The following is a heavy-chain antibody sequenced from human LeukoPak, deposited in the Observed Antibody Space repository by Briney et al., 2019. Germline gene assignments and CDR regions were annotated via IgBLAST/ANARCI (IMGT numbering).Heavy chain of an antibody. CDR2: IWYDGSNK. J-gene: IGHJ4*02. V-gene: IGHV3-33*01. Sequence: GGSLRLSCAASGFTFSSYGMHWVRQAPGKGLERVAVIWYDGSNKYYADSVKGRFTISRDNSKNTLYLQMNSLRAEDTAVYYCARDYDSSGYYYWGQGTLVTVSS. CDR1: GFTFSSYG. D-gene: IGHD3-22*01. CDR3: ARDYDSSGYYY.